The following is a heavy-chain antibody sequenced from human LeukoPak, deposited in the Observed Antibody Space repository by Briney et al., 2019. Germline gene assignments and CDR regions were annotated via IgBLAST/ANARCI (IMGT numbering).Heavy chain of an antibody. D-gene: IGHD4-17*01. CDR1: GYTFTSYP. CDR2: ITTYNGNT. CDR3: ARGYDYGDYVGDFDY. Sequence: ASVTVSCKASGYTFTSYPISWVRPAPGQGLEWMGWITTYNGNTNYAQKLQGRVTMTTDTSTSTAYMDLRGLRSDDTAVYYCARGYDYGDYVGDFDYWGQGTLVTVSS. V-gene: IGHV1-18*01. J-gene: IGHJ4*02.